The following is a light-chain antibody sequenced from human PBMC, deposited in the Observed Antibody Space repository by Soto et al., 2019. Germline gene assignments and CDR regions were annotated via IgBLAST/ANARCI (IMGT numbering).Light chain of an antibody. CDR2: DAS. J-gene: IGKJ1*01. CDR1: QSVSNY. V-gene: IGKV3-11*01. CDR3: QQHSNWPRT. Sequence: EIVLTQSPATLSSSPGERATLSCRASQSVSNYLAWFQQKPGQAPRLLIYDASKRATGVPARFSGSGSGPDFTLTISSLEPEDFAVYYCQQHSNWPRTFGQGTKVKIK.